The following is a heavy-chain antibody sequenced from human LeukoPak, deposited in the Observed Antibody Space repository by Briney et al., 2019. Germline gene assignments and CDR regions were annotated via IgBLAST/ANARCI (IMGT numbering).Heavy chain of an antibody. J-gene: IGHJ4*02. Sequence: ASETLSLTCAVYGGSFSGYYWSWIRQPPGKGLEWIGEINHSGSTNYNPSLKSRVTISVDTSKNQFSLKLSSVTAADTAVYYCARGGPLAEYYWGQGTLVTVSS. V-gene: IGHV4-34*01. CDR2: INHSGST. CDR3: ARGGPLAEYY. CDR1: GGSFSGYY.